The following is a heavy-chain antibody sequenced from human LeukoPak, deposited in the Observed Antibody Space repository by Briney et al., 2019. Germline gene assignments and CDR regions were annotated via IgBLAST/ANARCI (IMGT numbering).Heavy chain of an antibody. V-gene: IGHV1-8*02. D-gene: IGHD6-13*01. J-gene: IGHJ5*02. CDR1: GGTFSGYA. Sequence: ASVKVSCKASGGTFSGYAISWVRQAPGQGLEWVGWMNPNSGNTGYAQKFQGRVTMTRNTSISTAYMELSSLRSEDTAVYYCARALPYSSSWYHNWFDPWGQGTLVTVSS. CDR3: ARALPYSSSWYHNWFDP. CDR2: MNPNSGNT.